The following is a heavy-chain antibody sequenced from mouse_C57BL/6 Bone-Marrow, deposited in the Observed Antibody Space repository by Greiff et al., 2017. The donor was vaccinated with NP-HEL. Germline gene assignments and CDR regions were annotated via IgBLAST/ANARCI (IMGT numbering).Heavy chain of an antibody. V-gene: IGHV1-82*01. CDR1: GYAFISSW. D-gene: IGHD1-1*01. CDR2: IYPGDGDT. Sequence: QVQLQQSGPELVKPGASVKISCKASGYAFISSWMNWVKQRPGKGLEWIGRIYPGDGDTNYNGKFKGKATLTADKSSSTAYMQLSSLTSEDSAVYFCARRYYAYFDYWGQGTTLTVSS. J-gene: IGHJ2*01. CDR3: ARRYYAYFDY.